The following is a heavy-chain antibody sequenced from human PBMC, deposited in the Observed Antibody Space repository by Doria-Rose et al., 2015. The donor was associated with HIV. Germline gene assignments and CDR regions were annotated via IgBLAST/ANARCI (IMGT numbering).Heavy chain of an antibody. V-gene: IGHV2-26*01. Sequence: SGPVLVKPTETLTLTCTVSGVSLSSPGMGVSWIRQPPGKALEWLAYIFSDDERSYTTSLTSRLTISRGTSKSQVVLTMTDMDPVDTATYYCARIKSSRWYHKYYFDFWGQGTLVIVSA. CDR2: IFSDDER. CDR1: GVSLSSPGMG. CDR3: ARIKSSRWYHKYYFDF. D-gene: IGHD6-13*01. J-gene: IGHJ4*02.